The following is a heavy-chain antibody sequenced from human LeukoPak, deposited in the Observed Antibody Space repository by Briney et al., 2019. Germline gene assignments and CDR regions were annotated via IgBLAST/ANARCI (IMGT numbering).Heavy chain of an antibody. V-gene: IGHV1-8*01. CDR1: GYTFTSYD. D-gene: IGHD4-23*01. CDR2: MNPNSGNT. Sequence: ASVKVSCKASGYTFTSYDINWVRQATGQGLEWMGWMNPNSGNTGYAQKFQGRVTITRDTSASTAYMELSSLRSEDTAVYYCARDSVVTPRDAFDIWGQGTMVTVSS. J-gene: IGHJ3*02. CDR3: ARDSVVTPRDAFDI.